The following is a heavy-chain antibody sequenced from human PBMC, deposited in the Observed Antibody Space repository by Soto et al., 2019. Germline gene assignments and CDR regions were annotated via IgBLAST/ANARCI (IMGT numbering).Heavy chain of an antibody. CDR1: GFTVSSNY. V-gene: IGHV3-53*02. J-gene: IGHJ3*02. CDR3: ASGAQIRAFDI. CDR2: IYSGGST. D-gene: IGHD5-18*01. Sequence: EVQLVETGGGLIQPGGSLRLSCAASGFTVSSNYMSWVRQAPGKGLEWVSVIYSGGSTCYADSVKGRFTISRDNSKNTLYLQMNSLRAEDTDVYYCASGAQIRAFDIWGQGTMVTVSS.